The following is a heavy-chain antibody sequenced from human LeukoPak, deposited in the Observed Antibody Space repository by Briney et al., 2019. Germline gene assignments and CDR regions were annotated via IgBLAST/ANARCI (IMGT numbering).Heavy chain of an antibody. D-gene: IGHD3-22*01. J-gene: IGHJ4*02. V-gene: IGHV4-4*07. CDR3: ARDHYDSSGYYGLDY. Sequence: SEALSLTCTVSGGSISSYYWNWIRQPAGKGLEWIGRSYISGSTNYNPSLRSRVTMSVDTSKNQFSLKLSSVTAAHTAVYYCARDHYDSSGYYGLDYWGQGTLVTVSS. CDR2: SYISGST. CDR1: GGSISSYY.